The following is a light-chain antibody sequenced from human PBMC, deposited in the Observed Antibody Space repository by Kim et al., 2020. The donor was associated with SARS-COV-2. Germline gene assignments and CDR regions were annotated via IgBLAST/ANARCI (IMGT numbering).Light chain of an antibody. J-gene: IGKJ4*01. CDR2: AAS. V-gene: IGKV1-9*01. CDR1: QGISSY. Sequence: DIQLTQSPSFLSASVGDRVTITCRASQGISSYLAWYQQKPGKAPKLLIYAASTLQSGVPSRFSGSGSGTEFTLTISSLQPEDFATYYSQQLNSDPRLTFGGGTKVDIK. CDR3: QQLNSDPRLT.